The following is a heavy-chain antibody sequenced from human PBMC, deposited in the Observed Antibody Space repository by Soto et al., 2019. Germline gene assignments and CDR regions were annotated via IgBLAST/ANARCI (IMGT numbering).Heavy chain of an antibody. CDR1: GGTFSSYA. D-gene: IGHD6-6*01. CDR3: ARDLQQLVHYYGMDV. Sequence: SVKVSCKASGGTFSSYAISWVRQAPGQGLEWMGGIIPIFGTANYAQKFQGRVTITADESTSTAYMELSSLRSEDTAVYYCARDLQQLVHYYGMDVWGQGTTVTVSS. J-gene: IGHJ6*02. V-gene: IGHV1-69*13. CDR2: IIPIFGTA.